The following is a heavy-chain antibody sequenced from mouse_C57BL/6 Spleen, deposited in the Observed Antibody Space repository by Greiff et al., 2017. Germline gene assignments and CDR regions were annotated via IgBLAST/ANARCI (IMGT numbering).Heavy chain of an antibody. Sequence: QVQLQQPGTELVKPGASVKLSCKASGYTFTSYWMHWVKQRPGQGLEWIGNINPSNGGTNYNEKFKSKATLTVDKSSSTAYMQLSSLTSEDAAFYYCARGGGLRGFYYAMDYWGQGTSVTVSS. CDR2: INPSNGGT. CDR3: ARGGGLRGFYYAMDY. D-gene: IGHD2-2*01. CDR1: GYTFTSYW. V-gene: IGHV1-53*01. J-gene: IGHJ4*01.